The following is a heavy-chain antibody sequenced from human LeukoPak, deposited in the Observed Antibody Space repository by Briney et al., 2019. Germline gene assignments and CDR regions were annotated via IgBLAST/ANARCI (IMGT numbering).Heavy chain of an antibody. CDR3: ARRGAVAGLDY. V-gene: IGHV3-7*01. Sequence: GGSLRLSCAASGFTFSSHWMSWVRQGPGKGLEWVADIRQDGSERYYVESVKGRFTISRDNAKNSLYLQMNSLRAEDTAVYYCARRGAVAGLDYWGQGTLVTVSS. J-gene: IGHJ4*02. D-gene: IGHD6-19*01. CDR1: GFTFSSHW. CDR2: IRQDGSER.